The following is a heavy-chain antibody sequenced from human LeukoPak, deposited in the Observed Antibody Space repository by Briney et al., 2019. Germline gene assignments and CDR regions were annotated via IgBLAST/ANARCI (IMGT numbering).Heavy chain of an antibody. CDR3: AKSVFPKATDSYYYYGMDV. CDR2: ISYDGSNK. V-gene: IGHV3-30*18. D-gene: IGHD1-26*01. CDR1: GFTFSSYG. Sequence: GGSLRLSCAASGFTFSSYGMHWVRQAPGKGLEWVAVISYDGSNKYYADSVKGRFTISRDNSKNTLYLQMNSLRAEDTAVYYCAKSVFPKATDSYYYYGMDVWGKGTTVTVSS. J-gene: IGHJ6*04.